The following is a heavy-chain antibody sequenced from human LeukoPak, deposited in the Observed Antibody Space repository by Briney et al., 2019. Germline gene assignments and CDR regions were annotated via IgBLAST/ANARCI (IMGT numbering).Heavy chain of an antibody. CDR3: AKDDYYESSGYSYFDY. CDR2: ISGSGGDT. D-gene: IGHD3-22*01. CDR1: GFSFRSYA. J-gene: IGHJ4*02. V-gene: IGHV3-23*01. Sequence: PGGSLKLSCAASGFSFRSYAMNWVRQAPGKGLGWVSSISGSGGDTYYADSVKGRFTISRDNSKNTLYLQMNSLRAEDTAVYFCAKDDYYESSGYSYFDYWGQGTLVTVSS.